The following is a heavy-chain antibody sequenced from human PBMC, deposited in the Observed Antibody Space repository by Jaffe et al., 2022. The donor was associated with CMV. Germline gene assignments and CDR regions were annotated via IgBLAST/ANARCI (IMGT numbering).Heavy chain of an antibody. CDR1: GFTVSSNY. V-gene: IGHV3-53*02. D-gene: IGHD3-22*01. CDR2: IYSGGST. J-gene: IGHJ4*02. Sequence: EVQLVETGGGLIQPGGSLRLSCAASGFTVSSNYMSWVRQAPGKGLEWVSVIYSGGSTYYADSVKGRFTISRDNSKNTLYLQMNSLRAEDTAVYYCARDNYDSSGSSPDWGQGTLVTVSS. CDR3: ARDNYDSSGSSPD.